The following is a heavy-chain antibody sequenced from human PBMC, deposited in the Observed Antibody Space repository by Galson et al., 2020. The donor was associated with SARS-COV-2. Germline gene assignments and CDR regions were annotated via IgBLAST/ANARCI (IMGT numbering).Heavy chain of an antibody. CDR2: ISYDGSNQ. CDR1: GFTFRSYA. V-gene: IGHV3-30-3*01. D-gene: IGHD3-22*01. CDR3: ARDSPEGDSSGYYYPHPTYKFDY. J-gene: IGHJ4*02. Sequence: GGSLRLSCSASGFTFRSYALHWVRQAPGTGLEWVAVISYDGSNQYYAHSVKARFTISRDNSKNTLYLQMNSLRAEDTAVYYCARDSPEGDSSGYYYPHPTYKFDYWGQGTLVTVSS.